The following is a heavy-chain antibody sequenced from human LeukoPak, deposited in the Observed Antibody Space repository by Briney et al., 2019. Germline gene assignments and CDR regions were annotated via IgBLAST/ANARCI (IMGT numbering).Heavy chain of an antibody. CDR1: GGSFSGYY. CDR2: INHSGNT. V-gene: IGHV4-34*10. D-gene: IGHD5-12*01. Sequence: SETLSLTCAVYGGSFSGYYWSWIRQPPGKGLEWIGEINHSGNTNYNPSLKSRVTMSVDTSKNQFSLKLSSVTAADTALYYCARYHSGYDDYWGQGTLVTVSS. CDR3: ARYHSGYDDY. J-gene: IGHJ4*02.